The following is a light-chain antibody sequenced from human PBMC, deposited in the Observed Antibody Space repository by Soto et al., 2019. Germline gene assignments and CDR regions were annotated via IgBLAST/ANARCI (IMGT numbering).Light chain of an antibody. CDR2: GAS. V-gene: IGKV3-20*01. J-gene: IGKJ5*01. CDR3: QQYGGSPIT. CDR1: QSVTTR. Sequence: IGLTLSPGALSLSPQERVTLSCRASQSVTTRLAWYQHKPGQAPTLLMSGASNRASGVPVRFSGSGSGTDFTLTITRLEPEDFALYYCQQYGGSPITFGLGTRLEIK.